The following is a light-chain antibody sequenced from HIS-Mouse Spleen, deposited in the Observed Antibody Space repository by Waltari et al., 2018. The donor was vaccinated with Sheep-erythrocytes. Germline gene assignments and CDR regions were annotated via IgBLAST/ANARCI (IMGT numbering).Light chain of an antibody. CDR3: QQFNSYLYT. Sequence: AIQLTQSPSSLSASVGDRVTITCRASQGINSALAWYQQKPGKAPKLLIYDASSLESGVPSRFSGSGSGTDFTLTISSLQPEDFATYYCQQFNSYLYTFGQGTKLEIK. CDR1: QGINSA. J-gene: IGKJ2*01. CDR2: DAS. V-gene: IGKV1-13*02.